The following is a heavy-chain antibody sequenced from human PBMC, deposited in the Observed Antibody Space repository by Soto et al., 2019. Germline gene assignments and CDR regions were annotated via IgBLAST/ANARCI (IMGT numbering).Heavy chain of an antibody. D-gene: IGHD4-4*01. Sequence: SETLSLTCTVSGGSISSSSSYWGWIRQPPGKGLEWIGSIYYSGSTYYNPSLKSRVNILQDTSKNQFSLNLTSMTAADTAVYYCARLGTHDYIMRGHFDSWGQGTLVTVSS. CDR1: GGSISSSSSY. V-gene: IGHV4-39*01. J-gene: IGHJ4*02. CDR3: ARLGTHDYIMRGHFDS. CDR2: IYYSGST.